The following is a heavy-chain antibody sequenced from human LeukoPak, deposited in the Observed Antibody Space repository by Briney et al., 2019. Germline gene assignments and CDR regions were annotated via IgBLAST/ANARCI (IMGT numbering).Heavy chain of an antibody. CDR1: GGTFSSYA. V-gene: IGHV1-69*13. CDR2: IIPIFGTA. J-gene: IGHJ4*02. D-gene: IGHD3-10*01. Sequence: SVKVSCKASGGTFSSYAIRWVRQAPGQGLEWMGGIIPIFGTAHYAQKFQGRVTITADESTSTAYMELSSLRSEDTAVYYCARDSDSRNPYGSGSYYNQFDYWGQGTLVTVSS. CDR3: ARDSDSRNPYGSGSYYNQFDY.